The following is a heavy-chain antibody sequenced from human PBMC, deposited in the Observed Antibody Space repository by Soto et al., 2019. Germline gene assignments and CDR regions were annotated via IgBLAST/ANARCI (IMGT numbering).Heavy chain of an antibody. CDR2: INADNSNT. Sequence: EASVKVSCKASGYTSTSYAMHWVRQAPGQRLEWKGWINADNSNTKYAQKLQGRVTMTTDTSTSTAYMELRSLRSDDTAVYYCAGGYCSGGSCKNWFDPWGQGTLVTVSS. V-gene: IGHV1-3*01. J-gene: IGHJ5*02. D-gene: IGHD2-15*01. CDR1: GYTSTSYA. CDR3: AGGYCSGGSCKNWFDP.